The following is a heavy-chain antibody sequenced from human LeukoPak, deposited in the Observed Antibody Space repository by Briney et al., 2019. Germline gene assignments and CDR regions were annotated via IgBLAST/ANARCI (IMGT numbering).Heavy chain of an antibody. Sequence: SETLSLTCAVSGYSISSGYYWGWIRQPPAKGLEWIGSIYHSGSTYYNPSLKSRVTISVDTSKNQFSLKLSSVTAADTAVYYCARSAVRNYSFDYWGQGTLVTVSS. CDR3: ARSAVRNYSFDY. V-gene: IGHV4-38-2*01. D-gene: IGHD6-6*01. CDR1: GYSISSGYY. J-gene: IGHJ4*02. CDR2: IYHSGST.